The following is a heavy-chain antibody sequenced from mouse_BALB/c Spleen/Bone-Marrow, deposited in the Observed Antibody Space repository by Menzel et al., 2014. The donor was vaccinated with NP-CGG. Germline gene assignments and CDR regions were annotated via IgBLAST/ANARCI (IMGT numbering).Heavy chain of an antibody. Sequence: VQLVESGAEVVKPGAPVKLSCKASGYTFXRYWMHWVRQRPGRGLEWIGKIDPSDSETHYNHEFKDKATLTVDKSSSTAYIQLSSLTSEDSAVYFCARSGGNYVAWFVYWGQGTLVTVSP. D-gene: IGHD2-1*01. J-gene: IGHJ3*01. CDR2: IDPSDSET. CDR3: ARSGGNYVAWFVY. CDR1: GYTFXRYW. V-gene: IGHV1-69*02.